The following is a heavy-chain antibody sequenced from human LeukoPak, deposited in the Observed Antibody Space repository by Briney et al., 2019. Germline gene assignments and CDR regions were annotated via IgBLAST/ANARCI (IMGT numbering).Heavy chain of an antibody. CDR3: AKAPRDGYNFFDY. D-gene: IGHD5-24*01. J-gene: IGHJ4*02. CDR1: GFTFSSYA. CDR2: ISGSGGST. Sequence: GVSLRLSCAASGFTFSSYAMSWVRQAPGKGLEWVSAISGSGGSTYYADSVKGRFTISRDNSKNTVYLQMNTLRADDTAIYYCAKAPRDGYNFFDYWGQGTLVTVSS. V-gene: IGHV3-23*01.